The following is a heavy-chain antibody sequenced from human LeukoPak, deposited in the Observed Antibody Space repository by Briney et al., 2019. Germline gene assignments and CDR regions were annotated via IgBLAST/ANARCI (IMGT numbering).Heavy chain of an antibody. D-gene: IGHD7-27*01. CDR2: ISGSGGST. J-gene: IGHJ4*02. CDR3: AKDLRPWGYYFDY. V-gene: IGHV3-23*01. Sequence: TGGSLRLSCAASGFTFSSYAMSWVRQAPGKGLEWVSTISGSGGSTYYADSVKGRITISRDNSKNTLYVQTNSLRAEDSAVYYCAKDLRPWGYYFDYWGQGTLVTVSS. CDR1: GFTFSSYA.